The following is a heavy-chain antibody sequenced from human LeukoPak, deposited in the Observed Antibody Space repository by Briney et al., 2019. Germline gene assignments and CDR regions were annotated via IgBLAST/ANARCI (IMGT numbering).Heavy chain of an antibody. Sequence: ASVKVSCKASGYTFTSYYMHWVRQAPGQGLEWMGIINPSGGSTSYAQKFQGRVTMTRDTSTSTVYMELSSLRSEDTAVYYCARDWFSDSSGYYPSPGFDYRGQGTLVTVSS. CDR2: INPSGGST. V-gene: IGHV1-46*01. D-gene: IGHD3-22*01. CDR3: ARDWFSDSSGYYPSPGFDY. J-gene: IGHJ4*02. CDR1: GYTFTSYY.